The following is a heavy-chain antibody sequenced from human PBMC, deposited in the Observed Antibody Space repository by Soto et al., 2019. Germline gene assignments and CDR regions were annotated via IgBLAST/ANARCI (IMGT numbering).Heavy chain of an antibody. CDR1: GFAFSNYW. J-gene: IGHJ5*02. Sequence: ELQLVQSGGGLVQPRGSLRLSCAASGFAFSNYWMHWVRQAPGKGLVWVSRINGDGSSTSYADSVRGRFTISRDNAENALYLQMNSLRPEDTALYYCARFRVDGDSVPWGQGTLVTVSS. V-gene: IGHV3-74*01. CDR2: INGDGSST. D-gene: IGHD4-17*01. CDR3: ARFRVDGDSVP.